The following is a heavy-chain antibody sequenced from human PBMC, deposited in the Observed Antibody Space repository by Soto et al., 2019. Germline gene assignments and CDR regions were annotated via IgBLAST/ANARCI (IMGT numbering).Heavy chain of an antibody. J-gene: IGHJ1*01. CDR3: ARGSPSAYYYGTSGSNYVE. CDR2: ISYDGSNK. D-gene: IGHD3-22*01. V-gene: IGHV3-30-3*01. CDR1: GFTFSSYA. Sequence: GGSLILSCAASGFTFSSYAVHWVRQAPGKRLEWVAVISYDGSNKYYADSVKGRFTISRDNSKNTLYLQMNSLRAEDTAVYYCARGSPSAYYYGTSGSNYVERGECILVAVSS.